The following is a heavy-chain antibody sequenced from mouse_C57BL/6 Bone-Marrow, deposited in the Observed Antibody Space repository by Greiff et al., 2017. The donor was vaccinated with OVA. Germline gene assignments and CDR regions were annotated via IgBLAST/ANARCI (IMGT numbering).Heavy chain of an antibody. CDR2: INPYNGGT. J-gene: IGHJ1*03. CDR3: AGSLYWYFDV. V-gene: IGHV1-19*01. D-gene: IGHD6-1*01. CDR1: GYTFTDYY. Sequence: VQLKQSGPVLVKPGASVKMSCKASGYTFTDYYMNWVKQSHGKSLEWIGVINPYNGGTSYNQKFKGKATLTVDKSSSTAYMELNSLTSEDSAVYYCAGSLYWYFDVWGTGTTVTVSS.